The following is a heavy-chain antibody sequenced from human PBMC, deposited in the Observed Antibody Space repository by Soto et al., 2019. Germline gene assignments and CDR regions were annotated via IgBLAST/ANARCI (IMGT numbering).Heavy chain of an antibody. CDR3: ARLLGSWWAPHYFDS. Sequence: GESLKISCQPSGYTFISNWIGWVRQMPGKGLEWMGIIYPGYSETRYSASFQCQVTISADRSFSTTYLQWTSLQAPNTAMYSFARLLGSWWAPHYFDSWGQGTMVTVSS. CDR2: IYPGYSET. D-gene: IGHD2-15*01. CDR1: GYTFISNW. V-gene: IGHV5-51*01. J-gene: IGHJ4*02.